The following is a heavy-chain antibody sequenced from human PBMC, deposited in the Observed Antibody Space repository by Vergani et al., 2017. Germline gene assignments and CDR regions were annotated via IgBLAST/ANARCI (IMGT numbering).Heavy chain of an antibody. CDR1: GDSITNGGFS. D-gene: IGHD3-16*02. CDR3: ARASLRALVGYYYYMDV. V-gene: IGHV4-30-2*01. CDR2: IFPSGNS. Sequence: QVRLQESGPGLVKPSQTLSLTCAVSGDSITNGGFSWNWIRQPPGKGPEWIGYIFPSGNSDYNPSLKNRVSISLDKSKNQFSLWVNSVTAADTAVYFCARASLRALVGYYYYMDVWGKGKPVVVSS. J-gene: IGHJ6*03.